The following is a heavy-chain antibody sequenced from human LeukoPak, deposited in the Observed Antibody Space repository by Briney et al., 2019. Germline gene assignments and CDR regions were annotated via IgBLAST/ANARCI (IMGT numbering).Heavy chain of an antibody. Sequence: GGSLRLSCAASGFTFSDYYISWIRQAPGKGLEWVSYISSSSSYTNYADSVKGRFTISRDNAKNSLYLQMNSLRAEDTAVYYCARDRYSTGWNYFDYWGQGTLVTVSS. D-gene: IGHD6-19*01. CDR1: GFTFSDYY. V-gene: IGHV3-11*06. CDR2: ISSSSSYT. J-gene: IGHJ4*02. CDR3: ARDRYSTGWNYFDY.